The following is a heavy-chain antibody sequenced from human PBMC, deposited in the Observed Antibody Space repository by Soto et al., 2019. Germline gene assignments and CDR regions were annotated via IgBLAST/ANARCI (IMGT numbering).Heavy chain of an antibody. Sequence: EVQLVESGGRLVQPGGSLRLSCAASGFMFSAYWMSWVRQDPGKGLEWVATISGGASDKFYVDSVKGRFTISRDDSKNTLYLQMNSLRGEDEAVYYCVREDWHRFASWGQGTLVTVSS. V-gene: IGHV3-7*01. CDR1: GFMFSAYW. D-gene: IGHD2-21*01. J-gene: IGHJ4*02. CDR2: ISGGASDK. CDR3: VREDWHRFAS.